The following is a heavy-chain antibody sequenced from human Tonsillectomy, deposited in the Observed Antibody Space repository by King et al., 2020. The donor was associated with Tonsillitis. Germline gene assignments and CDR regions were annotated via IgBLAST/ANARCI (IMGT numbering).Heavy chain of an antibody. D-gene: IGHD5-18*01. Sequence: VQLVESGGGVVQPGGSLRLSCAASGFTFSNYGMHWVRQAPGKGLEWVAFIRYDGSNKYYADSVKGRFTISRDNSKNTLYLQMNSLRAEDTSVYYCAKRGGDTTMPIDYWGQGTLVTVSS. V-gene: IGHV3-30*02. CDR3: AKRGGDTTMPIDY. CDR2: IRYDGSNK. CDR1: GFTFSNYG. J-gene: IGHJ4*02.